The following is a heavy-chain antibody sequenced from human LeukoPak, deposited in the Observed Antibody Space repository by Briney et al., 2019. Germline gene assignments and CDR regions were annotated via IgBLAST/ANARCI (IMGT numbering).Heavy chain of an antibody. CDR1: GFTVTNNY. J-gene: IGHJ6*02. Sequence: PGGSLRLSCAASGFTVTNNYMSWVRQAPGKGLEWVSVIYAGGTTSYADSVKGRFTIPRDSSKNTLYLQMNSLRAEDTAVYYCAREGYASGTRYGMDVWGQGTTVTVSS. CDR3: AREGYASGTRYGMDV. CDR2: IYAGGTT. D-gene: IGHD3-10*01. V-gene: IGHV3-66*01.